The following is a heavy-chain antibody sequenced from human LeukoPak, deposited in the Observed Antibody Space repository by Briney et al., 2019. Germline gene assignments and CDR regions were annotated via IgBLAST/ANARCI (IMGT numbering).Heavy chain of an antibody. CDR2: ISGTIGST. CDR1: GFMFSTYS. CDR3: AKSDTPWGSWYYFDY. J-gene: IGHJ4*02. D-gene: IGHD6-13*01. Sequence: GGSLRLSCAASGFMFSTYSRNWGRQAPGKGLEWVSSISGTIGSTYYADSVKGRFTISRDNSKKTLYLQMNSLRAEDTAVYYCAKSDTPWGSWYYFDYWGQGTLVTVSS. V-gene: IGHV3-23*01.